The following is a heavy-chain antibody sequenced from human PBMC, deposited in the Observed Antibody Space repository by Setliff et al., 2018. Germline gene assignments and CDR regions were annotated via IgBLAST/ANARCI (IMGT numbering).Heavy chain of an antibody. Sequence: ASVKVSCKASAFTFSSYGISWVRQAPGQGLEWMGWISAYNGNTKSAQKLQGRVTMTTDTSTSTAYMELRSLRADDTAVYYCARVAGYSSSWSLGDAFDIWGQGTMVTVSS. CDR3: ARVAGYSSSWSLGDAFDI. CDR2: ISAYNGNT. J-gene: IGHJ3*02. V-gene: IGHV1-18*01. D-gene: IGHD6-13*01. CDR1: AFTFSSYG.